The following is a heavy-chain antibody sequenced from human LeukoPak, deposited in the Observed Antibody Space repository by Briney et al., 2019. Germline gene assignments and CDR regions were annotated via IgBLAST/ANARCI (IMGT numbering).Heavy chain of an antibody. CDR1: GGSISSYY. D-gene: IGHD3-9*01. CDR2: MYYSGST. CDR3: ARALLRYFDSDAFDI. J-gene: IGHJ3*02. Sequence: PSETLSLTRTVSGGSISSYYWSWIRQPPGKGLEWIGSMYYSGSTYYNPSLKSRVTISGDTSKNQFSLKLSSVTAADTAVYYCARALLRYFDSDAFDIWGQGTMVTVSS. V-gene: IGHV4-59*01.